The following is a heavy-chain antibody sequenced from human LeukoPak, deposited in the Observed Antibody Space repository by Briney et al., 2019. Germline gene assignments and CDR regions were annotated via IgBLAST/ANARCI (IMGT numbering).Heavy chain of an antibody. J-gene: IGHJ4*02. V-gene: IGHV4-59*01. CDR2: IYYSGST. D-gene: IGHD5-24*01. CDR1: GGSISSYY. Sequence: SETLSLTCTVSGGSISSYYWSWIRQPPGKGLEWIGYIYYSGSTNYNPSLKSRVTISVDTSKNQFSLKLSSVTAGDTAVYYCARGWRSRAAQFDYWGQGTLVTVSS. CDR3: ARGWRSRAAQFDY.